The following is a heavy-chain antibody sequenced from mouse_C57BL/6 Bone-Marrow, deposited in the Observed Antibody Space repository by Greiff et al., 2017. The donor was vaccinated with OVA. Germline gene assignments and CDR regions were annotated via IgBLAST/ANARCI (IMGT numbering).Heavy chain of an antibody. CDR3: AYYSNDYFDY. CDR2: IDPSDSYT. V-gene: IGHV1-59*01. CDR1: GYTFTSYW. D-gene: IGHD2-5*01. Sequence: QVQLQQPGAELVRPGTSVKLSCKASGYTFTSYWMHWVKQRPGQGLEWIGVIDPSDSYTNYNQKFKGKATLTVDTSSSTAYMQLSSLTSEDSAVYYCAYYSNDYFDYWGQGTTLTVSS. J-gene: IGHJ2*01.